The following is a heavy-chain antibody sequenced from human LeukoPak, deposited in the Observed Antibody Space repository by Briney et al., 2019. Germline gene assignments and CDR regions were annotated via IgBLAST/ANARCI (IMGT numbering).Heavy chain of an antibody. CDR2: ISGSGGST. CDR1: GFTLSSYA. J-gene: IGHJ4*02. CDR3: AKAPSMAAAGSFIDY. Sequence: GGSLRLSCAASGFTLSSYAMSWVRQAPGKGLEWVSVISGSGGSTYHADSVKGRFTISRDNSKNTLYLQMNSLRAEDTALYYCAKAPSMAAAGSFIDYWGQGTLVTVSS. D-gene: IGHD6-13*01. V-gene: IGHV3-23*01.